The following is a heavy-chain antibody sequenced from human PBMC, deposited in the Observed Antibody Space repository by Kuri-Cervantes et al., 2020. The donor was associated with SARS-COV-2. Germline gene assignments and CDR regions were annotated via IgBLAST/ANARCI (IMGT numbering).Heavy chain of an antibody. CDR3: ARGGHWSGGGCYSAGTFDT. Sequence: GGSLRLSCAASGFTFSSYVMHWVRKAPGKGLDRVALIWYDGGNKYYVDSVKGRFTISRDNSKNTLYLQMNSLRAEDTAVYYCARGGHWSGGGCYSAGTFDTWGQGTMVTVSS. J-gene: IGHJ3*02. D-gene: IGHD2-15*01. CDR2: IWYDGGNK. CDR1: GFTFSSYV. V-gene: IGHV3-33*08.